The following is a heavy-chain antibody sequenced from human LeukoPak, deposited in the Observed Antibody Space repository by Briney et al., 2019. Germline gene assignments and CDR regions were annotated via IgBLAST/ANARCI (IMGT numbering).Heavy chain of an antibody. D-gene: IGHD6-6*01. CDR3: ARGSEYTSSTNYYFDY. CDR2: IKQDGSEK. J-gene: IGHJ4*02. V-gene: IGHV3-7*01. Sequence: GGSLRLSCAASGFTFSSYWMSWVRQAPGKGLEWVANIKQDGSEKHYVDYVKGRFTISRDNAKKSLFLHMNSLRVEDTAVYYCARGSEYTSSTNYYFDYWGQGTLVTVSS. CDR1: GFTFSSYW.